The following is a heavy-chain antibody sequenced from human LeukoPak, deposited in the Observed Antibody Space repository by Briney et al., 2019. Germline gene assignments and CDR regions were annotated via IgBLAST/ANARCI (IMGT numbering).Heavy chain of an antibody. V-gene: IGHV3-21*01. J-gene: IGHJ4*02. CDR2: ISSSSSYI. D-gene: IGHD2-15*01. CDR1: GFTFSSYS. CDR3: ASTEKGYCSGGSCSLAY. Sequence: GGSLRLSCAASGFTFSSYSMNWVRQAPGEGLEWVSSISSSSSYIYYADSVKGRFTISRDNAKNSLYLQMNSLRAEDTAVYYCASTEKGYCSGGSCSLAYWGQGTLVTVSS.